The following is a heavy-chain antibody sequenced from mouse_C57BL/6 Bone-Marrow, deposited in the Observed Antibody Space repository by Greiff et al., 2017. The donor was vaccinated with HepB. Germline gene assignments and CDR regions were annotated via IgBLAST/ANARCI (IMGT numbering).Heavy chain of an antibody. Sequence: VQRVESGPGLVQPSQSLSITCTVSGFSLTSYGVHWVRQPPGKGLEWLGVIWSGGSTDYNAAFISRLSISKDNSKIQVFFKMNRLQADDTAIYYCAKEGWDGLYAMDYWGQGTSVTVSS. CDR2: IWSGGST. CDR3: AKEGWDGLYAMDY. CDR1: GFSLTSYG. V-gene: IGHV2-4*01. J-gene: IGHJ4*01. D-gene: IGHD4-1*01.